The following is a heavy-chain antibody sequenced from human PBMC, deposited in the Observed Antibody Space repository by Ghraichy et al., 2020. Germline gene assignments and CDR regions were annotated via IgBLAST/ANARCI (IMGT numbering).Heavy chain of an antibody. J-gene: IGHJ5*02. CDR2: IHQDGSQI. CDR3: ARAPGQSSCSGGTCYPNWFGP. CDR1: GFTFNNYW. Sequence: GESLNISCAASGFTFNNYWMSWVRQAPGKGLEWVANIHQDGSQIHYVDSVKGRFTISRDNANNSLFLQMSSLRAEDTAVYYCARAPGQSSCSGGTCYPNWFGPGVQGTLVTGSS. D-gene: IGHD2-15*01. V-gene: IGHV3-7*03.